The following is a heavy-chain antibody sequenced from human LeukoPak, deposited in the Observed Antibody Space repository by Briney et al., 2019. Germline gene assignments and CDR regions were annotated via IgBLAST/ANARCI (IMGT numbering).Heavy chain of an antibody. CDR2: FDPEDGET. J-gene: IGHJ5*01. CDR3: ATVNIPVWYSSSWYDC. Sequence: GASVKVSCKVSGYTLTELSMHWVRQAPGKGLEWMGGFDPEDGETIYAQKFQGRVTMTEDTSTDTAYMELSSLGSEDTAVYYCATVNIPVWYSSSWYDCWGQGTLVTVSS. V-gene: IGHV1-24*01. D-gene: IGHD6-13*01. CDR1: GYTLTELS.